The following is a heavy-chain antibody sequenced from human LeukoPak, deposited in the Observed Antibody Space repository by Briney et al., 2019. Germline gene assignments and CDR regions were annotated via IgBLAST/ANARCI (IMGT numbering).Heavy chain of an antibody. CDR1: RYTFTGYY. V-gene: IGHV1-2*02. CDR3: ARDRIAAAVFFDY. J-gene: IGHJ4*02. Sequence: GASVKVSCKASRYTFTGYYMHWVRQAPGQGLEWMGWINPNSGGTNYAQKFQGRVTMTRDTSISTAYMELSRLRSDDTAVYYCARDRIAAAVFFDYWGQGTLVTVSS. D-gene: IGHD6-13*01. CDR2: INPNSGGT.